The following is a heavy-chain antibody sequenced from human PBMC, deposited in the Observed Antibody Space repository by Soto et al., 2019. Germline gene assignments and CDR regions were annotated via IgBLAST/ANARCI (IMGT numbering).Heavy chain of an antibody. V-gene: IGHV3-7*01. CDR2: IKQDGSEK. Sequence: EVQLVESGGGLVQPGGSLRLSCAASGFTFSSYWMSWVRQAPGKGLEWVANIKQDGSEKYYVDSVKGRFTISRDNAKNSLYLQINSLRAEDTAVYYCARGGYSSGWYEDYWGQGTLVTVSS. D-gene: IGHD6-19*01. J-gene: IGHJ4*02. CDR3: ARGGYSSGWYEDY. CDR1: GFTFSSYW.